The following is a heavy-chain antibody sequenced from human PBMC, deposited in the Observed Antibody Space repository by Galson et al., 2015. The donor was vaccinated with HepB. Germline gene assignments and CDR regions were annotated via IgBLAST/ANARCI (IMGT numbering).Heavy chain of an antibody. V-gene: IGHV5-10-1*01. Sequence: QSGAEVKKPGESLKISCKGSGYIFTSYWISWVRQMPGKGLEWMGRIDPDNSHTQYSPSFQGHVTISADKSISTVYLQWSSLEASGTAMYYCARDRWVRTTARYFTARYFGLWGRGTQVTVS. CDR3: ARDRWVRTTARYFTARYFGL. CDR2: IDPDNSHT. CDR1: GYIFTSYW. J-gene: IGHJ2*01. D-gene: IGHD1-14*01.